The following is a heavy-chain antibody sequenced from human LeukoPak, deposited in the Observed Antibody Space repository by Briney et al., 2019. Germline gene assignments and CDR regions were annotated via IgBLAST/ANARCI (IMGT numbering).Heavy chain of an antibody. CDR1: GFTFSNAW. Sequence: GGSLRLSCAASGFTFSNAWMSWVRQAAGKGLEWVGRIKSKTDGGTTDYAAPVKGRFTISRDDSKNTLYLQMNSLKTEDTAVYYCTTDPPRYYYGSGSYRGESTATVYWGQGTLVTVSS. V-gene: IGHV3-15*01. CDR3: TTDPPRYYYGSGSYRGESTATVY. D-gene: IGHD3-10*01. CDR2: IKSKTDGGTT. J-gene: IGHJ4*02.